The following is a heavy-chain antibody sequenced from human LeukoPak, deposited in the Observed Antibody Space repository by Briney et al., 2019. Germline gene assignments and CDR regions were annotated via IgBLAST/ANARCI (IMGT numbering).Heavy chain of an antibody. CDR1: EFTFSSYS. CDR3: ARLGSNAFDI. Sequence: GGSLRLSCAASEFTFSSYSMNWVRQAPGKGLEWVSSITSSSSYTHYADSVKGRFTISRDNAKLYLQMNSLRAEDTAVYYCARLGSNAFDIWGQGTMVTVSS. V-gene: IGHV3-21*01. J-gene: IGHJ3*02. CDR2: ITSSSSYT. D-gene: IGHD2-2*03.